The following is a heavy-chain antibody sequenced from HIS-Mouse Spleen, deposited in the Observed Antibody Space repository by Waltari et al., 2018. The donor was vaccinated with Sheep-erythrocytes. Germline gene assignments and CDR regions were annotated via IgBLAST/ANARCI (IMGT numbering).Heavy chain of an antibody. J-gene: IGHJ4*02. CDR3: ARVASGATLDY. D-gene: IGHD1-26*01. Sequence: EVQLVESGGGLVKPGGSLRLSCAASGFTFSSYSMTWARQAPGKGLEWVSSISSSSSYIYYADSVKGRFTISRDNAKNSLYLQMNSLRAEDTAVYYCARVASGATLDYWGQGTLVTVSS. CDR1: GFTFSSYS. V-gene: IGHV3-21*01. CDR2: ISSSSSYI.